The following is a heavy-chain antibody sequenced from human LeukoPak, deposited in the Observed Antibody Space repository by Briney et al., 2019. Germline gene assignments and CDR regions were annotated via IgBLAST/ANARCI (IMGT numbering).Heavy chain of an antibody. D-gene: IGHD1-26*01. J-gene: IGHJ3*02. CDR3: ARGESDAFDI. V-gene: IGHV1-18*01. Sequence: ASVKVSCKASGYTFTSYGISWVRQAPGQGLEWMGWISAYSGNTNYAQKLQGRVTMTRNTSISTAYMELSSLRSEDTTVYYCARGESDAFDIWGQGTMVTVSS. CDR1: GYTFTSYG. CDR2: ISAYSGNT.